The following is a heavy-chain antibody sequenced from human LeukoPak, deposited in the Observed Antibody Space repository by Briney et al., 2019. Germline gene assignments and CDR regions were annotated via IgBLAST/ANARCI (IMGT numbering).Heavy chain of an antibody. D-gene: IGHD3-22*01. V-gene: IGHV1-46*01. CDR3: ARALFSSGYYYHGRILDY. Sequence: ASVKVSCEASGYTFTSYYMHWVRQAPGQGLEWMGIINPSGGSTSYAQKFQGRVTMTRDTSTSTVYMELSSLRSEDTAVYYCARALFSSGYYYHGRILDYWGQGTLVTVSS. CDR1: GYTFTSYY. CDR2: INPSGGST. J-gene: IGHJ4*02.